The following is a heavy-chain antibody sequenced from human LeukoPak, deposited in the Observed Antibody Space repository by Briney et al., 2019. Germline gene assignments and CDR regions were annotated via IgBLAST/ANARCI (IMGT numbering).Heavy chain of an antibody. CDR2: INPNSGGT. Sequence: GASVKVSCKASGYTFTGYYMHWVRQAPGQGLEWMGWINPNSGGTNYAQKFQGRVTMTRDTSISTAYMELSRLRSDDTAVYYRARDTAMVTYWFDPWGQGTLVTVSS. J-gene: IGHJ5*02. V-gene: IGHV1-2*02. CDR3: ARDTAMVTYWFDP. CDR1: GYTFTGYY. D-gene: IGHD5-18*01.